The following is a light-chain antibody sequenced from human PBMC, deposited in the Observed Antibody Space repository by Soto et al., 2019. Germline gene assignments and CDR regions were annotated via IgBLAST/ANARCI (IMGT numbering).Light chain of an antibody. J-gene: IGKJ1*01. CDR1: QSVSSSY. V-gene: IGKV3D-7*01. CDR3: QQDCNLPPT. CDR2: GAS. Sequence: PGERGTLSCRASQSVSSSYLTWYQQKPGQAPRLLIYGASTRATSIPARFSGSGSGTDFTLTISSLLPEDFAVYYCQQDCNLPPTFGQGSKVEVK.